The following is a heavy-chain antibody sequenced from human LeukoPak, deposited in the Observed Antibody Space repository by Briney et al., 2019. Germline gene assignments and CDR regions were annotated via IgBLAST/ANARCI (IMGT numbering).Heavy chain of an antibody. D-gene: IGHD3-9*01. Sequence: PSETLSLTCTVSGGSISSYYWGWIRQPPGKGLEWIGSIYYSGSTYYNPSLKSRVTISVDTSKNQFSLNLSSVTAADTAVYYCARDHLSYYDILTGPPNFDYWGQGTLVTVSS. CDR1: GGSISSYY. V-gene: IGHV4-39*02. CDR3: ARDHLSYYDILTGPPNFDY. CDR2: IYYSGST. J-gene: IGHJ4*02.